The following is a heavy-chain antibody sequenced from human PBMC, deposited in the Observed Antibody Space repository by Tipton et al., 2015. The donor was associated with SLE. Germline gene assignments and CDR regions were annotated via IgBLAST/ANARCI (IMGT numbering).Heavy chain of an antibody. J-gene: IGHJ4*02. CDR2: IDNSGST. D-gene: IGHD1-26*01. CDR1: GGSLSSSY. CDR3: ARIYSGSYFPPDDY. Sequence: GLVKPSETLSLTCTVSGGSLSSSYWSWIRQPPEKGLEWIGFIDNSGSTNYNPALKSRVTMSVDTSKNQFSLKLTSVTAADTAIYYCARIYSGSYFPPDDYWGQGILVTVSS. V-gene: IGHV4-59*01.